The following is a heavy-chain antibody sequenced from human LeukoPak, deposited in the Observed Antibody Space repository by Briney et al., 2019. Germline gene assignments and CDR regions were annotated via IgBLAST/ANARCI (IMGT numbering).Heavy chain of an antibody. D-gene: IGHD3-10*01. J-gene: IGHJ4*02. CDR2: IATSSRYI. V-gene: IGHV3-21*01. CDR3: ARGLVRGVISRY. Sequence: GGSLRLSCAASGFTFSSYNMNWVRQAPGKWLEWVSSIATSSRYINYADSVKGRFTISRDNAKNSLYLQMNSLRAEDTAVYYCARGLVRGVISRYWGQGTLVTVSS. CDR1: GFTFSSYN.